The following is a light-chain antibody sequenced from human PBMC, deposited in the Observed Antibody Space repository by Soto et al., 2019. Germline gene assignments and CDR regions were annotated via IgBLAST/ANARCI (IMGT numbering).Light chain of an antibody. Sequence: QSALTQPPSASGSPGQTITISCTGTSSDVGGYNYVSWYQQHPGKAPKLIIYEVSQRPSGVPDRFSGSKSGNTASLTVSGLQAEDEADYYCNSYAGGNKYVVFGGGTKVTV. J-gene: IGLJ2*01. CDR1: SSDVGGYNY. V-gene: IGLV2-8*01. CDR3: NSYAGGNKYVV. CDR2: EVS.